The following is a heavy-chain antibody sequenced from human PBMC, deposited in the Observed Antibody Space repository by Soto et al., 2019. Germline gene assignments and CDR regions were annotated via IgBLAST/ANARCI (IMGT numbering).Heavy chain of an antibody. CDR3: ARSSSGPPPDAFDI. J-gene: IGHJ3*02. Sequence: ASVKVSCKASGYTFTSYGISWVRQAPGQGLEWMGWISAYNGNTNYAQKPQGRVTMTTDTSTSTAYMELRSLRSDDTAVYYCARSSSGPPPDAFDIWGQGTMVTVSS. CDR1: GYTFTSYG. D-gene: IGHD6-19*01. CDR2: ISAYNGNT. V-gene: IGHV1-18*01.